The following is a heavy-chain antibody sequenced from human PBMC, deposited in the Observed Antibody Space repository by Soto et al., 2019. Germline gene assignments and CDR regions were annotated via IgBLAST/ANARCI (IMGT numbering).Heavy chain of an antibody. V-gene: IGHV3-30*18. CDR3: TKEERTTIFGPVPGAFHI. CDR2: ISYEGSNK. J-gene: IGHJ3*02. D-gene: IGHD3-3*01. CDR1: GFTFSSYA. Sequence: PGGSLRLSFGASGFTFSSYAMHCVRHAPGKGLEWVAVISYEGSNKYYADSVKGRFTISRDNSKNTLYLQMNSLRAEDTAVYYCTKEERTTIFGPVPGAFHIWGQGTMVTVSS.